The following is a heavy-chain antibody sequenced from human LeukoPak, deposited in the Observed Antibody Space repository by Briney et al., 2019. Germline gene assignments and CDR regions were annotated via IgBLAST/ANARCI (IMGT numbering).Heavy chain of an antibody. J-gene: IGHJ2*01. Sequence: PGGSLRLSCAASGFIVSTNCMSWVRQAPGKGLDWVSVIYSGGSTSYADSVKGRFTISRENSKNTLYLEMNSLRAEDTAVYYCATNYASSGKGVFDLWGRGTLVIVSS. CDR3: ATNYASSGKGVFDL. CDR1: GFIVSTNC. CDR2: IYSGGST. D-gene: IGHD3-22*01. V-gene: IGHV3-53*01.